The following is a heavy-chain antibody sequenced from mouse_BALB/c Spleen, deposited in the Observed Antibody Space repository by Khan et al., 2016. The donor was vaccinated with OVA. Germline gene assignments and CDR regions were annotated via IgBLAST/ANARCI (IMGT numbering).Heavy chain of an antibody. CDR3: AGTARIKY. CDR2: ISYSGST. V-gene: IGHV3-2*02. D-gene: IGHD1-2*01. CDR1: GYSITSGYG. J-gene: IGHJ2*01. Sequence: EVQLQESGPGLVKPSQSLSLTCTVTGYSITSGYGWNWIRQFPGNKLEWMGYISYSGSTNYNPSLKSRISITRETSKNQFFLQLNSVTTEDTATXYCAGTARIKYWGQGTTLTVSS.